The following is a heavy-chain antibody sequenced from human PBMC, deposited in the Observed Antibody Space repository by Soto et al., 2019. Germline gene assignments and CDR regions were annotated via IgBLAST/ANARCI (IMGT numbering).Heavy chain of an antibody. CDR1: GGSFSGYY. CDR2: INHSGST. D-gene: IGHD3-3*01. Sequence: SETLSLTCAVYGGSFSGYYWSWIRQPPGKGLEWIGEINHSGSTNYNPSLKSRVTISVDTSKNQFSLKLSSVTAADTAVYYCARTMYYDFWSGIGCLDYWGQGTLVTVSS. J-gene: IGHJ4*02. CDR3: ARTMYYDFWSGIGCLDY. V-gene: IGHV4-34*01.